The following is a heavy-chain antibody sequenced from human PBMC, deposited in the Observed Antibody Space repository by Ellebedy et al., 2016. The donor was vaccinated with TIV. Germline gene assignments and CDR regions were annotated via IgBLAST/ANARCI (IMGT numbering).Heavy chain of an antibody. CDR3: ARDMKGYCSSTSCYLDY. CDR1: GYTFTSYG. CDR2: ISAYNGNT. D-gene: IGHD2-2*01. V-gene: IGHV1-18*01. Sequence: ASVKVSCXASGYTFTSYGISWVRQAPGQGLEWMGWISAYNGNTNYAQKLQGRVTMTTDTSTSTAYMELRSLRSDDTAVYYCARDMKGYCSSTSCYLDYWGQGTLVTVSS. J-gene: IGHJ4*02.